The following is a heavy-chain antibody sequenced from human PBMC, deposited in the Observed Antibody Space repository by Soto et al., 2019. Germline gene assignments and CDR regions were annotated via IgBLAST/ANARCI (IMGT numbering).Heavy chain of an antibody. J-gene: IGHJ5*02. CDR1: GFAFSNYA. D-gene: IGHD3-9*01. CDR2: ISGSGGST. CDR3: AKDGNPIPYLTGYYRLGWFDP. V-gene: IGHV3-23*01. Sequence: EVHLLESGGGLVQPGGSLRISCAASGFAFSNYAMTWVRQAPGKGLEWVSDISGSGGSTYYADSVKGRFTISRDNSKNTLYLQMNSLRAEDTAVYYCAKDGNPIPYLTGYYRLGWFDPWGQGTLVTVSS.